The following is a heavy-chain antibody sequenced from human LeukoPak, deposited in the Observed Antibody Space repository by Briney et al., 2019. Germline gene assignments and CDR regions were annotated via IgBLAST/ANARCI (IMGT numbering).Heavy chain of an antibody. V-gene: IGHV3-23*01. CDR1: GFTFNNYA. J-gene: IGHJ4*02. CDR2: ISTNGGST. D-gene: IGHD6-13*01. CDR3: VKXSAGSRPYYFDY. Sequence: PGGSLRLSCAASGFTFNNYAMSWVRQAPGKGLEWVSAISTNGGSTYFADSVKGRFTITRDNSKNTLSLEMNSLRPEDTAVYYXVKXSAGSRPYYFDYWGQGTLLTVSS.